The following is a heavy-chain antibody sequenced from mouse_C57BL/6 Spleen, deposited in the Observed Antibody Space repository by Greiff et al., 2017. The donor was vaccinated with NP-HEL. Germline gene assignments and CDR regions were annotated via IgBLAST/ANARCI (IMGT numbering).Heavy chain of an antibody. Sequence: QVQLQQSGPELVKPGASVKISCKASGYSFTSYYIHWVKQRPGQGLEWIGWIYPGSGNTKYNEKFKGKATLTADTSSSTAYMQLSSLTSEDSAVYYCARFPYYYGSSYDYAMDYWGQGTSVTVSS. J-gene: IGHJ4*01. CDR3: ARFPYYYGSSYDYAMDY. V-gene: IGHV1-66*01. D-gene: IGHD1-1*01. CDR1: GYSFTSYY. CDR2: IYPGSGNT.